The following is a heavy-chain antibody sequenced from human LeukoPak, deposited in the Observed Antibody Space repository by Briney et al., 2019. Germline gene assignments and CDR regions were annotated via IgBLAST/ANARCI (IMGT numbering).Heavy chain of an antibody. CDR1: GGSISSSSYY. V-gene: IGHV4-39*01. D-gene: IGHD1-1*01. J-gene: IGHJ6*02. Sequence: SETLSLTCTVSGGSISSSSYYWGWIRQPPGKGLERIGSIYYSGSTYYNPSLKSRVTISVDTSKNQFSLKLSSVTAADTAVYYCARLWNLYYGMDVWGQGTTVTVSS. CDR2: IYYSGST. CDR3: ARLWNLYYGMDV.